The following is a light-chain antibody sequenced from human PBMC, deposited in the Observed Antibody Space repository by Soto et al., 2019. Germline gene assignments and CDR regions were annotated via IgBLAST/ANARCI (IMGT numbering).Light chain of an antibody. CDR3: SSYTSSSIYV. Sequence: QSALTQPASVSGSPGQSITISCTGTSSDVGGYNYVSWYQQHPGKAPKLMIYDVSNRPSGVSNRFSGSKSGNTASLTISGLQAEDAADYYCSSYTSSSIYVFGTWPKVTVL. V-gene: IGLV2-14*01. CDR1: SSDVGGYNY. J-gene: IGLJ1*01. CDR2: DVS.